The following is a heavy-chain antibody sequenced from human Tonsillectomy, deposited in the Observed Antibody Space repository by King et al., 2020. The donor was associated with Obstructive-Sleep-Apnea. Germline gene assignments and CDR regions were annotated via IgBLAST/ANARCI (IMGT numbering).Heavy chain of an antibody. CDR2: VFSGGST. CDR3: ACDHYGDYGVYGMDV. J-gene: IGHJ6*02. V-gene: IGHV3-66*01. D-gene: IGHD4-17*01. CDR1: GFTVSSNY. Sequence: VQLVESGGGLVQPGGSLRLSCAASGFTVSSNYMSWVRQAPGKGLEWVSVVFSGGSTYYAVSVKGRFTISRENSKNTLYLQMNSLRAEDTTVYYCACDHYGDYGVYGMDVWGQGTTVTVSS.